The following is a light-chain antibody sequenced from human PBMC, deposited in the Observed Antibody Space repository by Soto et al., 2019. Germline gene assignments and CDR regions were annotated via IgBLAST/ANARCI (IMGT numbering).Light chain of an antibody. CDR3: QHSYSSPPWT. CDR1: QSISTY. J-gene: IGKJ1*01. CDR2: RAS. Sequence: DIQMTQSPSSLSASVGDRGTISCRASQSISTYLNWYQQKPGTAPKLLIYRASSVKSGVPPRFSGSGSGRDFTLTISSLRPEDIATYFCQHSYSSPPWTFGQGTKVEVK. V-gene: IGKV1-39*01.